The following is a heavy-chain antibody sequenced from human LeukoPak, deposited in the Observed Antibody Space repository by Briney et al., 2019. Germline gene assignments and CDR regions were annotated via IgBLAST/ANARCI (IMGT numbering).Heavy chain of an antibody. D-gene: IGHD2-8*02. J-gene: IGHJ4*02. V-gene: IGHV3-74*01. CDR1: GFTFSSYA. Sequence: PGRSLRLSCAASGFTFSSYAMSWVRQAPGKGLVWVSRINSDGSNTNYADFVKGRFTISRDNAKNTLYLQMNSLRAEDTAVYYCAREPQSWSYFDYWGQGTLVTVSS. CDR3: AREPQSWSYFDY. CDR2: INSDGSNT.